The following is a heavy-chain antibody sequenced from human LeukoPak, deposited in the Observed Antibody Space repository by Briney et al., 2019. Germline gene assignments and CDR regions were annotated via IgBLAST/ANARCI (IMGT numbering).Heavy chain of an antibody. D-gene: IGHD6-25*01. V-gene: IGHV3-23*01. CDR1: GFTFSSYA. CDR2: ISGSGSST. J-gene: IGHJ4*02. Sequence: GGSLRLSCAASGFTFSSYAMSWVRQAPGKGLEWVSAISGSGSSTYYAGSVKGRFTTSRDNSKPTVYLQMNSLRVEDTAVYYCAPLAANIFDYWGQGTLVTASS. CDR3: APLAANIFDY.